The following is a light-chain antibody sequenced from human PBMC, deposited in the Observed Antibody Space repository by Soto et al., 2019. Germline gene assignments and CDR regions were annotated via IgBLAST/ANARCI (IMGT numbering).Light chain of an antibody. V-gene: IGKV3-20*01. Sequence: EIVLTQSPGTLSLSPGERATLSCRASQSLSSRNLAWDQQKPGQAPRLLISGASPRATGIPDRFSGSGSLTDVTLTISRLEPEDFAEYYCQQYDTSPGLTFGGGTKVEI. J-gene: IGKJ4*01. CDR2: GAS. CDR1: QSLSSRN. CDR3: QQYDTSPGLT.